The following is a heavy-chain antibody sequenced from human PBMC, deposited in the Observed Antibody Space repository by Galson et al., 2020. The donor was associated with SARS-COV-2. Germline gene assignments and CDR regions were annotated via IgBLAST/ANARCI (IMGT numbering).Heavy chain of an antibody. CDR2: VSSSVATH. V-gene: IGHV3-11*01. CDR3: ARDWGSYRSMDY. Sequence: GASLKISCAASGFTFSSYWMRWVRQAPGKGLEWVSYVSSSVATHHYADSVKGRFSISRDNAKNLVHLQMNSLTAEDTAVYYCARDWGSYRSMDYWGQGALVTVSS. CDR1: GFTFSSYW. J-gene: IGHJ4*02. D-gene: IGHD3-16*02.